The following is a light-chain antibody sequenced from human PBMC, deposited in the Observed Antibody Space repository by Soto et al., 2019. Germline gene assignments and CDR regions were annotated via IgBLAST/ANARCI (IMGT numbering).Light chain of an antibody. CDR1: QSVNSK. V-gene: IGKV3-15*01. Sequence: EIVMTRSPATLSVSPGERVTLSCRASQSVNSKLAWFQHKPGQAPRLLVYGASTRATDIPARFSGSGSGTEFTLTISSLQYEDFAVYYCQQYDNWPPYTFGQGTKVDIK. CDR3: QQYDNWPPYT. J-gene: IGKJ2*01. CDR2: GAS.